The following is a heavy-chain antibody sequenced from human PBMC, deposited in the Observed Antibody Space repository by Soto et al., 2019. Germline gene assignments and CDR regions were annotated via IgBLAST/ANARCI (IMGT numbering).Heavy chain of an antibody. CDR1: GLTFSDHY. V-gene: IGHV3-72*01. CDR2: IKNKANNYIT. Sequence: PGGSLRLSCAASGLTFSDHYMDWVRLAPGKGLEWVGRIKNKANNYITQYAASVKGRFTISRDDSKNSLYLQMDSLKTEDTAVYFCSTKVNVLTTRTDYWGLGSLVTVSS. D-gene: IGHD4-17*01. J-gene: IGHJ4*02. CDR3: STKVNVLTTRTDY.